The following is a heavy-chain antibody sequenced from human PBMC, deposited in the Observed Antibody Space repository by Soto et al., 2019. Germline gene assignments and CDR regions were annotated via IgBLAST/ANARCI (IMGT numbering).Heavy chain of an antibody. V-gene: IGHV2-5*02. J-gene: IGHJ3*02. Sequence: QITLKESGPTLVKPTQPLTLTCTFSGFSLSTSGVGVGWIRQPPGKALEWLALIYWDDDKRYSPSLKSRLTITKDTSKNQVVLTMTHMDPVDTATYYCALLALYCRSTSCYEENAFDIWGQGTMVTVSS. CDR2: IYWDDDK. CDR1: GFSLSTSGVG. D-gene: IGHD2-2*01. CDR3: ALLALYCRSTSCYEENAFDI.